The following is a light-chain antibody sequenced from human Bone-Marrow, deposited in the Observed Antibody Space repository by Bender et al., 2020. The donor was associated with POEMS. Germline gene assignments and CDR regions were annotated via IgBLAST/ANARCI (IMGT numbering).Light chain of an antibody. V-gene: IGLV2-8*01. CDR2: EVN. CDR3: SSYSGTNNLI. Sequence: QSALTQPPSASGSPGQSVTIFCTGTNSDVGTYNYVSWYQQHPGKAPKLLIFEVNKRPSGVPDRFSGSKYGNTAYLTVSGLQPEDEADYYCSSYSGTNNLIFGGGTKLTVL. J-gene: IGLJ2*01. CDR1: NSDVGTYNY.